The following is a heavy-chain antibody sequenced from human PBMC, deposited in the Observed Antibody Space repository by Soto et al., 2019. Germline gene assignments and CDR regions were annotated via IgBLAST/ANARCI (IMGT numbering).Heavy chain of an antibody. J-gene: IGHJ4*02. CDR2: ISYDGSNK. V-gene: IGHV3-30-3*01. D-gene: IGHD1-26*01. Sequence: GGSMRLSCAASGFTFSSYAMHWVRQAPGKGLEWVAVISYDGSNKYYADSVKGRFTISRDNSKNTLYLQMNSLRDEDTAVYYCARVRCGSYSIGCLYYLGQGTLVAVSS. CDR3: ARVRCGSYSIGCLYY. CDR1: GFTFSSYA.